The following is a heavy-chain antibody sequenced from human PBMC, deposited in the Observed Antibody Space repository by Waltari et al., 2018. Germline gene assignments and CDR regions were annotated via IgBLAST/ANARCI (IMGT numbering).Heavy chain of an antibody. CDR2: IYYSGRT. Sequence: QLQLQESGPGLVKPSENLSLTCTVSGGSSNSSSYYWGWIRQPPGKGLEWIGSIYYSGRTYYNPSPKIRVTISVYTSKNQFSLKLSSVTAADTAVYYCARDWHWGQGTLVTVSS. J-gene: IGHJ1*01. CDR1: GGSSNSSSYY. V-gene: IGHV4-39*07. CDR3: ARDWH.